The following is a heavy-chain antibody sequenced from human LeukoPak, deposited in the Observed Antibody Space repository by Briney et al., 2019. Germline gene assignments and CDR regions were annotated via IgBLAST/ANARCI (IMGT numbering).Heavy chain of an antibody. V-gene: IGHV3-30-3*01. CDR3: ARVQVPAAILNWFDP. Sequence: PGRSLRLSCAASGFTFSSYAMHWARQAPGKGLEWVAVISYDGSNKYYADSVKGRFTISRDNSKNTLYLQMNSLRAEDTAVYYCARVQVPAAILNWFDPWGQGTLVTVSS. CDR1: GFTFSSYA. CDR2: ISYDGSNK. D-gene: IGHD2-2*02. J-gene: IGHJ5*02.